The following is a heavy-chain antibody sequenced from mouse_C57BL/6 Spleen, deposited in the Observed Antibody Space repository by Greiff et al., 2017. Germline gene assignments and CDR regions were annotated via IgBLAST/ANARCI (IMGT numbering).Heavy chain of an antibody. J-gene: IGHJ4*01. CDR1: GYTFTSYT. CDR3: VSKLGEEYAMDD. V-gene: IGHV1-4*01. CDR2: INPSSGYT. Sequence: QVQLQQSGAELATPGASVTMSCKASGYTFTSYTMHWVKQRPGQGLEWIGFINPSSGYTKYNPKFKDKATLTANKSSSTAYMQLNSLSSGDSAVYYCVSKLGEEYAMDDWGQGTSVTVSS. D-gene: IGHD4-1*01.